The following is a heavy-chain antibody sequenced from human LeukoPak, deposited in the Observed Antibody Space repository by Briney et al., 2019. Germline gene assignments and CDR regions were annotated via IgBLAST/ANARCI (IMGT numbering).Heavy chain of an antibody. Sequence: SVKVSCKASGGTFSSYAISWVRQAPGQGLEWMGGIIPIFGTANYAQKFQGRVTITADESTSTAYMELSSLRSEDTAVYYCASALYSSGWYLGYYYYGMDVWGQGTTVTVSS. CDR3: ASALYSSGWYLGYYYYGMDV. D-gene: IGHD6-19*01. CDR1: GGTFSSYA. V-gene: IGHV1-69*13. CDR2: IIPIFGTA. J-gene: IGHJ6*02.